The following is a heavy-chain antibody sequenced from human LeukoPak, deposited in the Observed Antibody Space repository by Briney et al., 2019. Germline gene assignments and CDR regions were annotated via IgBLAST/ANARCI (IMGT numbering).Heavy chain of an antibody. D-gene: IGHD3-16*01. CDR1: GFTFSRYW. J-gene: IGHJ3*02. CDR2: IKQDGSEK. V-gene: IGHV3-7*01. CDR3: ARGRRRPFTPDAFDI. Sequence: GGSLRLSCAASGFTFSRYWMSWVRQAPGKGLEWVANIKQDGSEKYYVDAVKGRFTVSGDNAKNSLYLQMNSLRAEDTAVYYCARGRRRPFTPDAFDIWGQGTMVTVSS.